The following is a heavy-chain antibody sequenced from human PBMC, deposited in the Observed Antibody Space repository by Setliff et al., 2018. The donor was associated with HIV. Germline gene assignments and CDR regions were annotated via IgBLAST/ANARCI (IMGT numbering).Heavy chain of an antibody. D-gene: IGHD1-1*01. V-gene: IGHV4-59*08. J-gene: IGHJ4*02. CDR2: IYYSGST. CDR1: GGSISSYY. Sequence: SETLSLTCTASGGSISSYYWSWIRQPPGKGLEWIGYIYYSGSTNYNPSLKSRVTISVDTSKNQFSLKLSSVTAADTAVYYCARLRNWNDVRYFDYWGQGTLVTVSS. CDR3: ARLRNWNDVRYFDY.